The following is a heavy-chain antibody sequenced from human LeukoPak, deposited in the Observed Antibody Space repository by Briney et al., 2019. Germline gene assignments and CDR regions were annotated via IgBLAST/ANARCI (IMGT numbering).Heavy chain of an antibody. D-gene: IGHD1-26*01. V-gene: IGHV1-2*07. Sequence: GASVKVSCKASGYTFTGNYIHWVRQAPGQGLEWVGWINPNSGGTNNAHKFEGRVTMTRDTSISTVYMELSSLKSDDTAVSYCARDSQREPHYYYYMDVWGIGTTVTVSS. J-gene: IGHJ6*03. CDR2: INPNSGGT. CDR3: ARDSQREPHYYYYMDV. CDR1: GYTFTGNY.